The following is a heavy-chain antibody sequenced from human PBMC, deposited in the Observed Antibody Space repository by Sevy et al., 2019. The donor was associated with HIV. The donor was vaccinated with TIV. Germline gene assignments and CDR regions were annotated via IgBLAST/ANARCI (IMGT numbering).Heavy chain of an antibody. V-gene: IGHV3-23*01. CDR1: GFTFSSYA. CDR3: AKPKWGDSIGYSGIFDY. CDR2: ISGSGGST. D-gene: IGHD3-22*01. Sequence: GGSLRLSCAASGFTFSSYAMSWVRQAPGKGLEWVSAISGSGGSTYYADSVKGRFTISRDNSKNTPYLQMNSLRAEDTAVYYCAKPKWGDSIGYSGIFDYWGQGTLVTVSS. J-gene: IGHJ4*02.